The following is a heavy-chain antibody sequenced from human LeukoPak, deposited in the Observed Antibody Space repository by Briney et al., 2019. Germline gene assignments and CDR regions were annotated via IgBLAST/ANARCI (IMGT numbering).Heavy chain of an antibody. D-gene: IGHD3-22*01. CDR1: GFAFSTYS. J-gene: IGHJ4*02. Sequence: PGGSLRLSCAASGFAFSTYSMIWVRQAPGKGLEWVAVIWYDGSNKYYADSVKGRFTISRDNSKNTLYLQMNSLRAEDTAVYYCARELDYYDSSGYSYYFDYWGQGTLVTVSS. CDR3: ARELDYYDSSGYSYYFDY. V-gene: IGHV3-33*08. CDR2: IWYDGSNK.